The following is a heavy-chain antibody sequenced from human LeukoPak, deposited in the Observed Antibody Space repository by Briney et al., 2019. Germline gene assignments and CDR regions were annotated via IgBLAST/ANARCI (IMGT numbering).Heavy chain of an antibody. CDR1: GGSFSGYY. CDR2: IYHSGST. CDR3: ARRTLRGVIKY. D-gene: IGHD3-10*01. V-gene: IGHV4-34*01. Sequence: SETLSLTCAVYGGSFSGYYWSWIRQPPGEGLEWIGEIYHSGSTNYNPSLKSRVTMSVDTSKDQFSLKLTSVTAADTAVYYCARRTLRGVIKYWGQGTLVTVSS. J-gene: IGHJ4*02.